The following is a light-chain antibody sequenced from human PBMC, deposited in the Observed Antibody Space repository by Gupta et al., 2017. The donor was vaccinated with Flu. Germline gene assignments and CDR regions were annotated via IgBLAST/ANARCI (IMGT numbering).Light chain of an antibody. CDR1: LLANKY. CDR2: WND. Sequence: DLTQPPSVSVSPGQTATITCSGGLLANKYVCWYQQKSGQSPVLIIYWNDKRPSGIPERFSASHAADTATLTMRGAQALDEYNYLSHIWDGDSWVFGGGTRLTVL. CDR3: HIWDGDSWV. V-gene: IGLV3-1*01. J-gene: IGLJ3*02.